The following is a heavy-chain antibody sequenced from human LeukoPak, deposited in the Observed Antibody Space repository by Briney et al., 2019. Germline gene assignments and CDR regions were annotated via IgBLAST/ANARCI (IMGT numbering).Heavy chain of an antibody. CDR3: ASQYYDILTGYYQPPFDY. J-gene: IGHJ4*02. CDR1: GGSISSSSYY. CDR2: IYYSGST. Sequence: PSETLSLTCTVSGGSISSSSYYWGWIRQPPGKGLEWIGSIYYSGSTNYNPSLKSRVTISVDTSKNQFSLKLSSVTAADTAVYYCASQYYDILTGYYQPPFDYWGQGTLVTVSS. V-gene: IGHV4-39*01. D-gene: IGHD3-9*01.